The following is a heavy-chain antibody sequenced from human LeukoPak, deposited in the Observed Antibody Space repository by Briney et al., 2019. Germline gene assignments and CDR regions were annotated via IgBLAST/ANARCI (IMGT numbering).Heavy chain of an antibody. V-gene: IGHV4-59*08. Sequence: SETLSLTCTVSGGSISSYYWSWIRQPPGKGLEWIGYIYYSGSTNYNPSLKSRVTISVDTSENQFSLKLSSVTAADTAVYYCARHGTIFGVVSLWGQGTLVTVSS. CDR1: GGSISSYY. CDR2: IYYSGST. D-gene: IGHD3-3*01. J-gene: IGHJ4*02. CDR3: ARHGTIFGVVSL.